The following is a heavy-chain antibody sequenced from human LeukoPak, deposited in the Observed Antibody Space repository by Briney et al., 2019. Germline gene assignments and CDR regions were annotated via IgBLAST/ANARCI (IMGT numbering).Heavy chain of an antibody. CDR1: GFSFTAYS. CDR3: ARRFDS. J-gene: IGHJ4*02. CDR2: IGPGGDI. Sequence: GGSLRLSCAASGFSFTAYSMNWVRQAPGRGLEWISYIGPGGDIYYADSVTGRFTVSRDTAKNSLYLQMNGLRVEDTAVYYRARRFDSWGQGTLVTVSS. V-gene: IGHV3-48*01.